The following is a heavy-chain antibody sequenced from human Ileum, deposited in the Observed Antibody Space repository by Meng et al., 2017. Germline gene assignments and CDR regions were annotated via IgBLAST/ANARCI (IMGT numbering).Heavy chain of an antibody. CDR3: ARDHWGSLDY. D-gene: IGHD7-27*01. CDR1: GGSVSTSDYQ. Sequence: QVQRPESGPGTVMPSETLSLICTVSGGSVSTSDYQWGWIRQPPGKGLEWIGYAGTNYNPSLKSRVTISVDTSKRQFSLKLTSVTAADTAVYYCARDHWGSLDYWGQGILVTVSS. J-gene: IGHJ4*02. CDR2: AGT. V-gene: IGHV4-61*08.